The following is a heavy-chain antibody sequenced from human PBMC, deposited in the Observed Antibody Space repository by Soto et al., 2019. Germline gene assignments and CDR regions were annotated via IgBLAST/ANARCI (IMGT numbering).Heavy chain of an antibody. J-gene: IGHJ6*02. Sequence: SVKVSCKASGFTFTSSAVQWGRQARGQRLEWIGWIVVGSGNTNYAQKFQERVTITRDMSTSTAYMELSSLRSEDTAVYYCAAGVVVVPPLMAWFYYYGMDVWGQGTTVTVSS. CDR2: IVVGSGNT. D-gene: IGHD2-2*01. CDR1: GFTFTSSA. CDR3: AAGVVVVPPLMAWFYYYGMDV. V-gene: IGHV1-58*01.